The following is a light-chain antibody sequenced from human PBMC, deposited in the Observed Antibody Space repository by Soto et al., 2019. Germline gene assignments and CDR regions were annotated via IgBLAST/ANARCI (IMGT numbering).Light chain of an antibody. V-gene: IGLV2-14*01. CDR1: SSDVGGYNY. J-gene: IGLJ2*01. CDR3: SSYTSSNTLYVV. Sequence: QSALTQPASVSGSPGQSITISCTGTSSDVGGYNYVSWYQQHPDKAPKLIIYDVSNRPSGVSNRFSGSKSGNTASLTISGLQAEDEADYYCSSYTSSNTLYVVFGGGTKVTVL. CDR2: DVS.